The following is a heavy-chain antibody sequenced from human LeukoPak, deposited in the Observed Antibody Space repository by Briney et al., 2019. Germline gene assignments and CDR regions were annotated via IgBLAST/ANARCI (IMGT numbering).Heavy chain of an antibody. J-gene: IGHJ6*02. CDR1: GYTFTGYY. CDR2: INPNSGGT. CDR3: ARDRMIVGATGGHGMDV. Sequence: ASVKVSCKASGYTFTGYYMHWVRQAPGQGLEWMGWINPNSGGTNYAQKFQGRVTMTRDTSISTAYMELSRLRSDDTAVYYCARDRMIVGATGGHGMDVWAKGPRSPSP. V-gene: IGHV1-2*02. D-gene: IGHD1-26*01.